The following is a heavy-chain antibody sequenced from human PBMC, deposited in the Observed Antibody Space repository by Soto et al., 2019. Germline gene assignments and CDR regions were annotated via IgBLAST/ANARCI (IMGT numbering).Heavy chain of an antibody. CDR2: ISGSGGST. Sequence: GGSLRLSCAASGFTFSSYAMSWVRQAPGKGLEWVSAISGSGGSTYYAGSVKGRSTISRDNSKNTLYLQMNSLRAEETAVYYCAKGEAAGFDYWGQGTLVTVS. CDR1: GFTFSSYA. CDR3: AKGEAAGFDY. V-gene: IGHV3-23*01. D-gene: IGHD6-13*01. J-gene: IGHJ4*02.